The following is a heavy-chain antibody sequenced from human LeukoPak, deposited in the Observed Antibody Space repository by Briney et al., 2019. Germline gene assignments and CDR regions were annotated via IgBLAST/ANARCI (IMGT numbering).Heavy chain of an antibody. CDR1: GFTFYNYA. J-gene: IGHJ3*02. CDR2: IRGSGGGT. V-gene: IGHV3-23*01. CDR3: GRDPNGDYVGAFDM. Sequence: GGSLRLSCAASGFTFYNYAMMWVRQAPGRGLEWVSAIRGSGGGTEYADSVKDRFTISRDNSKNTLYLQMNSLRVEDTAVYYCGRDPNGDYVGAFDMWGQGTVVTVSS. D-gene: IGHD4-17*01.